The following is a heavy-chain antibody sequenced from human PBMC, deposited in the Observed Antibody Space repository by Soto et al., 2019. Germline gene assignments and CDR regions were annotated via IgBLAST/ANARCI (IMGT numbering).Heavy chain of an antibody. Sequence: QTGGSLRLSCAASGFTFSSYAMHWVRQAPGKGLEWVAVISYDGSNKYYADSVKGRFTISRDNSKNTLYLQMNSLRAEDTAVYYCASRYCSGGSCYPPAYGMDVWGQGTTVTVSS. CDR2: ISYDGSNK. V-gene: IGHV3-30-3*01. D-gene: IGHD2-15*01. CDR1: GFTFSSYA. CDR3: ASRYCSGGSCYPPAYGMDV. J-gene: IGHJ6*02.